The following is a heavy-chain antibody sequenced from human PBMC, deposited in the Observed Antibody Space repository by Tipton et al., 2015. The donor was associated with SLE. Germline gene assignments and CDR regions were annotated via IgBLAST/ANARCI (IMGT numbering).Heavy chain of an antibody. CDR2: IYTSGST. J-gene: IGHJ4*02. CDR3: AGTGLIAY. V-gene: IGHV4-4*07. CDR1: GYSISIGYY. D-gene: IGHD2-21*01. Sequence: TLSLTCAVSGYSISIGYYWSWLRQPAGKGLEWIGRIYTSGSTNYNPSLKSRVTMSVDTSKNQFSLKLSSVTAADTAVYYCAGTGLIAYWGQGTLVTVSS.